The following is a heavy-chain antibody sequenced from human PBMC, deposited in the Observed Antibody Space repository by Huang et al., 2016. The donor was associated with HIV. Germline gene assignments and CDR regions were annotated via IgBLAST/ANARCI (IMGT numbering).Heavy chain of an antibody. CDR3: AKDSTPYTSSYIDY. Sequence: VRRGDSGGGVVRLGGSLRLSCAASGFPSSTYGRHWVRQAPGKGLEWGAFIRYDGSKNYYADAVKGRFTISRDNSKNTVYLQMNSLRAEDSAVYYCAKDSTPYTSSYIDYWGQGTLVSVSS. V-gene: IGHV3-30*02. CDR2: IRYDGSKN. J-gene: IGHJ4*02. D-gene: IGHD2-2*02. CDR1: GFPSSTYG.